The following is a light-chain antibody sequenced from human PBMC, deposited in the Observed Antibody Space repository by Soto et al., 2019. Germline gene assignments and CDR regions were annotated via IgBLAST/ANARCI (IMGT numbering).Light chain of an antibody. CDR2: DAS. CDR3: QQRSNWAPIT. J-gene: IGKJ5*01. Sequence: EIVLTQSPATLSLSPGERATLSCRASQSVSSYLAWYQQKPGQAPRLLIYDASNMATGIPARFSGSGSGTDFTLTICSLEPEDFAVYYCQQRSNWAPITFGQGTRLEIK. CDR1: QSVSSY. V-gene: IGKV3-11*01.